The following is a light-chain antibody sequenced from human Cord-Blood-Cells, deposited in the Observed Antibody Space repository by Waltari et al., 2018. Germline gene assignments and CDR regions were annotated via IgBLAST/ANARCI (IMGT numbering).Light chain of an antibody. Sequence: DIQMTQSPSSLSASVGDRVTITCQASQDISNYLNWYQQKPGKAPKLLIYDASNLETGFPSRFSGSGSGTDFTFTISSLQPEDIATYYCQQYDNRPLFGGGTKVEIK. CDR3: QQYDNRPL. J-gene: IGKJ4*01. CDR1: QDISNY. V-gene: IGKV1-33*01. CDR2: DAS.